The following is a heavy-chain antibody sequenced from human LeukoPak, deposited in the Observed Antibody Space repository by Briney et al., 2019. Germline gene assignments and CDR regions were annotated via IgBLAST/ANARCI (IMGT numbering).Heavy chain of an antibody. CDR2: ISSSSSYI. V-gene: IGHV3-21*01. D-gene: IGHD3-22*01. Sequence: PGGSLRLSRAASGFTFSSYSMNWVRQAPGKGLEWVSSISSSSSYIYYADSVKGRFTISRDNAKNSLYLQMNSLRAEDTAVYYCARDCRYDYDSSGCVDYWGQGTLVTVSS. CDR3: ARDCRYDYDSSGCVDY. J-gene: IGHJ4*02. CDR1: GFTFSSYS.